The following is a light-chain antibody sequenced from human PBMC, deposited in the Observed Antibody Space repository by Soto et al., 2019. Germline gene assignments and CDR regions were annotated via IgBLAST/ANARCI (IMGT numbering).Light chain of an antibody. Sequence: DIQITHSPSTLSATVGDRVTITCRASQSISSWLAWYQQKPGKAPKLLIYKASSLQSGVPSRFSGSGSGTEFTLTISSLQPDDFSTYYCQQYNTYSFGQGTRLEIK. J-gene: IGKJ5*01. CDR1: QSISSW. CDR2: KAS. V-gene: IGKV1-5*03. CDR3: QQYNTYS.